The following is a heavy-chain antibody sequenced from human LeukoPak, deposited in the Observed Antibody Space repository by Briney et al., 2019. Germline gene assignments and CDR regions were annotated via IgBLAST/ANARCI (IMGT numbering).Heavy chain of an antibody. CDR1: GGSMNDYY. Sequence: SETLSLTCTVCGGSMNDYYWTWIRQPPGKGLEWIGYIYFTGSTSYNPSLKSRVTMSIDTSKNQFSLKLSSVTAADTALYYCARCARRYSFDYWGQGTLVTVSS. J-gene: IGHJ4*02. CDR2: IYFTGST. D-gene: IGHD6-6*01. V-gene: IGHV4-59*08. CDR3: ARCARRYSFDY.